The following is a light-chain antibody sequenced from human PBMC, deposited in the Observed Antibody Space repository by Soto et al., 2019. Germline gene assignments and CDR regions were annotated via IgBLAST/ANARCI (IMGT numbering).Light chain of an antibody. V-gene: IGLV2-18*02. CDR1: SSDVGGYNR. J-gene: IGLJ3*02. CDR3: SSPTSSSTWV. Sequence: QSVLTQPPSVSGSPGQSVTISCIGTSSDVGGYNRVSWYQQPPGTAPKLVIYEVFNRPSGVPDRFSGSKSGNTASLTISGLQAEDEGDYFCSSPTSSSTWVFGGGTKLTVL. CDR2: EVF.